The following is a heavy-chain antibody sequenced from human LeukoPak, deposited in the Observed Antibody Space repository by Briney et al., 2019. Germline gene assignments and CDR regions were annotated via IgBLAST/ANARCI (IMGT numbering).Heavy chain of an antibody. CDR2: IYYSGST. CDR1: GGSISSYY. D-gene: IGHD3-9*01. V-gene: IGHV4-59*01. J-gene: IGHJ4*02. CDR3: ARDHYDILTGYYNGLDY. Sequence: SETLSLTCTVSGGSISSYYWSWIRQPPGKGLEWIGYIYYSGSTNYNPSLKSRVTISVDTSKNQFSLKLSSVTAADTAVYYCARDHYDILTGYYNGLDYWGQGTLVTVSS.